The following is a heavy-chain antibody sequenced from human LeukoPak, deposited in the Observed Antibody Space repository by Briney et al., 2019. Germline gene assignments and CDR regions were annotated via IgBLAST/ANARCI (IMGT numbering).Heavy chain of an antibody. D-gene: IGHD5-12*01. CDR2: ISSSGSST. V-gene: IGHV3-48*03. J-gene: IGHJ4*02. CDR1: GFTFSNYE. Sequence: PGGSLRLSCATSGFTFSNYEMSWVRQTPGKGLEWVSYISSSGSSTYYADSVKGRFTISRDNAKSSLCLQMDSLRAGDTAVYYCARLGGYSAHDVAFWGQGTLVIVSS. CDR3: ARLGGYSAHDVAF.